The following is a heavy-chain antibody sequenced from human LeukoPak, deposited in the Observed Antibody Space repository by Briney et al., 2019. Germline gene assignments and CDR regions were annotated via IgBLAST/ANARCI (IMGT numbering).Heavy chain of an antibody. Sequence: ASVTVSCKASGYTFTDYFIHWVRQAPGQGLEWMGWINPNIGDANYAQKFQDRVTMTRDRSINTAYMELSRLTSDDTAVYYCARMALDGGDSIGFDSWGQGTLVTVSS. V-gene: IGHV1-2*02. CDR1: GYTFTDYF. CDR2: INPNIGDA. J-gene: IGHJ5*01. CDR3: ARMALDGGDSIGFDS. D-gene: IGHD2-21*02.